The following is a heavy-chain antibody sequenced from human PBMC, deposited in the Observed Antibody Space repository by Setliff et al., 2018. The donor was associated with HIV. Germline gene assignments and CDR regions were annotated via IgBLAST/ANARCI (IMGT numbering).Heavy chain of an antibody. V-gene: IGHV4-59*08. CDR1: GASIRGHY. D-gene: IGHD3-22*01. CDR2: IYYSGNT. CDR3: ARSLVPSGYYYGRHAFDI. J-gene: IGHJ3*02. Sequence: SETLSLTCSVSGASIRGHYWSWIRQSPGEGLEWIGNIYYSGNTNYNPSFKSRVTISVDTSKNQFSLGVNSVTAADTAVYYCARSLVPSGYYYGRHAFDIWGQGTKVTVSS.